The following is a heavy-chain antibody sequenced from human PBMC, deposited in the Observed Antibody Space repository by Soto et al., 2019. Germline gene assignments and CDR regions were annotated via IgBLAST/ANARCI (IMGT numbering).Heavy chain of an antibody. CDR1: GGSISSYY. CDR3: ARLYTAMETFDY. V-gene: IGHV4-59*08. J-gene: IGHJ4*02. CDR2: IYYSGST. D-gene: IGHD5-18*01. Sequence: PSETLSLTCTVSGGSISSYYWSWIRQPPGKGLEWIGYIYYSGSTNYNPSLKSRVTISVDTSKNQFSLKLSSVTAADTAVYYCARLYTAMETFDYWGQGTLVTVSS.